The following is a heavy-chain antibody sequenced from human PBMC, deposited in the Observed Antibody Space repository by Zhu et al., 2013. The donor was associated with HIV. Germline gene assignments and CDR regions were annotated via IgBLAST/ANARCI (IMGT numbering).Heavy chain of an antibody. J-gene: IGHJ4*02. Sequence: QVQLQESGPGLVKPSETLSLTCAVSGYSISSGYYWGWIRQPPGKGLEWIGSIYHSGSTYYNPSLKSRVTISVDTSKNQFSLKLSSVTAADTAVYYCARVVATIFGAYFDYWGQGTLVTGLL. CDR1: GYSISSGYY. D-gene: IGHD5-12*01. V-gene: IGHV4-38-2*01. CDR2: IYHSGST. CDR3: ARVVATIFGAYFDY.